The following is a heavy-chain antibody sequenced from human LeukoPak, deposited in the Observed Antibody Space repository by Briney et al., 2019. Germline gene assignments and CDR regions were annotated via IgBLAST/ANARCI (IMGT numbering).Heavy chain of an antibody. V-gene: IGHV3-7*03. CDR3: AKSGSSVFWS. Sequence: GGSLRLSCAASGFTFANHWMSWVRQAPGKGLEWVANIKEDGSEKYYVDSVKGRFTVSRDNVKNSLFLQMNSLRVDDTAVYYCAKSGSSVFWSWGQGTLVTVSS. CDR2: IKEDGSEK. J-gene: IGHJ5*02. CDR1: GFTFANHW. D-gene: IGHD3-3*02.